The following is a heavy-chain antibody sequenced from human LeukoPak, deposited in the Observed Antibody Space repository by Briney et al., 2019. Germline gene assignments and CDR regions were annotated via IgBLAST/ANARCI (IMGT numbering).Heavy chain of an antibody. CDR3: ARDLPHLRYCSSTSCPSAEYFQH. V-gene: IGHV1-69*13. D-gene: IGHD2-2*01. J-gene: IGHJ1*01. CDR1: GGTFSSYA. Sequence: SVKVSCKASGGTFSSYAISWVRQAPGQGLEWMGGIIPIFGTANYAQKFQGRVMITADESTSTAYMELSSLRSEDTAVYYCARDLPHLRYCSSTSCPSAEYFQHWGQGTLVTVSS. CDR2: IIPIFGTA.